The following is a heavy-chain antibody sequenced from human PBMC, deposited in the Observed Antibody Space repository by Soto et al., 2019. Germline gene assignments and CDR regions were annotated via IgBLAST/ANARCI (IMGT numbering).Heavy chain of an antibody. CDR1: GFSFSTYA. CDR3: AEGRTNGRGPGGDPWLDP. Sequence: QAQVVESGGGVVQPGTSLRLSCAASGFSFSTYAMHWVRQAPGKGLEWVAVVSSDGYNKYYADSVTGRFTISRDNSKNPLYLQMNSLRAEDTAVYYCAEGRTNGRGPGGDPWLDPWGPGTQVAVSS. V-gene: IGHV3-30-3*02. D-gene: IGHD3-16*01. CDR2: VSSDGYNK. J-gene: IGHJ5*02.